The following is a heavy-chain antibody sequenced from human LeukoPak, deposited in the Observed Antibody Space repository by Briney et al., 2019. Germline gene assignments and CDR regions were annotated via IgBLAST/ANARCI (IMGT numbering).Heavy chain of an antibody. CDR1: GFMFNEFE. CDR2: ISSTGSRI. D-gene: IGHD3-10*01. Sequence: GGSLRLSCAASGFMFNEFEMNWVRQPPGRGLVWVAYISSTGSRIYYADSVEGRFTISRDDAKNSLYLQMNSLRVEDTAFYYCARDKRGPSVGYFDYWGQGTLVTVSS. J-gene: IGHJ4*02. CDR3: ARDKRGPSVGYFDY. V-gene: IGHV3-48*03.